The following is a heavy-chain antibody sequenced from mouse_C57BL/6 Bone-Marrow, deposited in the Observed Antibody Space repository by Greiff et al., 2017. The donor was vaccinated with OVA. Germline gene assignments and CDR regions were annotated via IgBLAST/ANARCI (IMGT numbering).Heavy chain of an antibody. CDR2: IDPNSGGT. CDR1: GYTFTSYW. Sequence: QVQLKQPGAELVKPGASVKLSSKASGYTFTSYWMHWVKQRPGRGLEWIGRIDPNSGGTKYNEKFKSKATLTVDKPSSTAYMQLSSLTSEDSAVYYCARGATVVAGDWYFDVWGTGTTVTVSS. V-gene: IGHV1-62-3*01. D-gene: IGHD1-1*01. CDR3: ARGATVVAGDWYFDV. J-gene: IGHJ1*03.